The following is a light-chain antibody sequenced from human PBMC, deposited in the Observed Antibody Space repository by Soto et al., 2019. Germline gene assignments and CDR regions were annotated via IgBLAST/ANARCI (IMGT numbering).Light chain of an antibody. CDR1: QSVTRY. V-gene: IGKV3-11*01. CDR2: DAS. J-gene: IGKJ1*01. Sequence: EIVLTQSPATLSLSPGERAALSCRASQSVTRYLAWYQQKPGQAPRLLIYDASNRATGIPARFSGSGSGTDFTLTISSLEPEDFAIYYCQQHNNWPTTFGQGTKVE. CDR3: QQHNNWPTT.